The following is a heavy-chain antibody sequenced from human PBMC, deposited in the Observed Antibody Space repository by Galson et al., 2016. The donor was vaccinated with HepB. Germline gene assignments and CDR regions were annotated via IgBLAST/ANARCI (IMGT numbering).Heavy chain of an antibody. D-gene: IGHD1-26*01. V-gene: IGHV3-48*02. CDR2: ISSYSSTT. CDR1: GFTFSLYS. J-gene: IGHJ4*02. CDR3: ARGERGSYNSGYFDY. Sequence: SLRLSCAASGFTFSLYSMNWVRQAPGKGLEWVSYISSYSSTTHYADSVKGRFTISRDNAKNSLYLQMNSLRDEDTAVYYFARGERGSYNSGYFDYWSQGNLVTVSS.